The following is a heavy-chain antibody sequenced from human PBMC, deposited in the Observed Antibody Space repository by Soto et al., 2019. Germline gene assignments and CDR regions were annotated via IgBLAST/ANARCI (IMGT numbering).Heavy chain of an antibody. CDR2: IKSKGSGGTT. V-gene: IGHV3-15*07. CDR3: SKQRVPSGYSYYGLEV. Sequence: QVVESGGGLVTPGESISLSCVGSGFDFTPAWMHWVRQAPGTGLELVGRIKSKGSGGTTDYSAPVKGRFTISRDDSKNTVYLQMNSLKSEDTAVYFCSKQRVPSGYSYYGLEVWGQGITVTVTS. CDR1: GFDFTPAW. J-gene: IGHJ6*01. D-gene: IGHD2-15*01.